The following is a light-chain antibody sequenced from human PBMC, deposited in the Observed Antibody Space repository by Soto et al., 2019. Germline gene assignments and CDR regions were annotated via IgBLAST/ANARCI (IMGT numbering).Light chain of an antibody. V-gene: IGKV3-15*01. Sequence: EIVMTQSPATLSVSPGERATLSCRASRSVSSNLAWYQQRPGQAPRRLIYGASTRATGIPARFSGNGSGTEFTLTISGLQSEDFAIYYCQQYNSWPPPFGQGTKVDVK. CDR2: GAS. CDR1: RSVSSN. CDR3: QQYNSWPPP. J-gene: IGKJ1*01.